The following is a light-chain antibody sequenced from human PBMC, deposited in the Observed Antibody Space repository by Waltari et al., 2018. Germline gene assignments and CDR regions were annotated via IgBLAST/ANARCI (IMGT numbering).Light chain of an antibody. CDR3: QQYTTRPLT. V-gene: IGKV3-15*01. CDR2: GAS. J-gene: IGKJ4*01. Sequence: EIVMTQSPGTLSVSPGEGATLSCRASQGVSSTVAWYQQRPGQAPRLLIFGASTRATGIPARFSGSESGTEFTLTISSLQSEDSGVYFCQQYTTRPLTFGGGTKVEI. CDR1: QGVSST.